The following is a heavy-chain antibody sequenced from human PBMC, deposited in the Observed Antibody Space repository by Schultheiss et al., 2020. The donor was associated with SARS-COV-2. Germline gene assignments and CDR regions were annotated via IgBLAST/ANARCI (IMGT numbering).Heavy chain of an antibody. CDR2: IKQDGSEK. CDR1: GFTFSSYW. Sequence: GESLKISCAASGFTFSSYWMSWVRQAPGKGLEWVANIKQDGSEKYYVDSVKGRFTISRDNAKNSLYLQMNSLRAEDTAVYYCARVLRFLEWLLSDGSFDYWGQGTLVTVSS. V-gene: IGHV3-7*04. CDR3: ARVLRFLEWLLSDGSFDY. D-gene: IGHD3-3*01. J-gene: IGHJ4*02.